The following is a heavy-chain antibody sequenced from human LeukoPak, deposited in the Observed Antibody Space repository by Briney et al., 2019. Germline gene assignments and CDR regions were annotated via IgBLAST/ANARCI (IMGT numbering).Heavy chain of an antibody. CDR1: GFSFSNHG. Sequence: GGSLRLSCAGSGFSFSNHGMHWVRQAPGKGLEWVAVIAHDGSLKFYADSVKGRFTISRDNSRNTVYLQMNTLTSEDSGVYSCAKESLGRGSSYGSYFDYCGQGTLVTVSS. D-gene: IGHD1-26*01. CDR3: AKESLGRGSSYGSYFDY. J-gene: IGHJ4*02. V-gene: IGHV3-30*18. CDR2: IAHDGSLK.